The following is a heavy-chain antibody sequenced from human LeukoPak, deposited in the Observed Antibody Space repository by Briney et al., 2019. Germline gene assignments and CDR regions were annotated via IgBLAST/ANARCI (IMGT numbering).Heavy chain of an antibody. J-gene: IGHJ4*02. CDR2: ISSSSSYI. D-gene: IGHD6-6*01. Sequence: PGGSLRLSCAASGFTFSSYSMNWVRQAPGKGLEWVSSISSSSSYIYYADPVKGRFTISRDNAKNSLYLQMNSLRAEDTAVYYCARDQRRKQLVPFFDYWGQGTLVTVSS. CDR1: GFTFSSYS. CDR3: ARDQRRKQLVPFFDY. V-gene: IGHV3-21*01.